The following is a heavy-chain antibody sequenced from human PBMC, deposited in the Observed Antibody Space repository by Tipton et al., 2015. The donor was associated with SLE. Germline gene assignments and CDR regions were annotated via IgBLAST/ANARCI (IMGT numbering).Heavy chain of an antibody. V-gene: IGHV4-59*11. Sequence: TLSLTCTVSGGSISSHYWSWIRQPPGKGLEWIGYIYYSGSTNYNPSLKSRVTISVDTSKNQFSLKLSSVTAADTAVYYCASVNYYDSSGYFDYWGQGTLVTVSS. D-gene: IGHD3-22*01. CDR3: ASVNYYDSSGYFDY. CDR1: GGSISSHY. J-gene: IGHJ4*02. CDR2: IYYSGST.